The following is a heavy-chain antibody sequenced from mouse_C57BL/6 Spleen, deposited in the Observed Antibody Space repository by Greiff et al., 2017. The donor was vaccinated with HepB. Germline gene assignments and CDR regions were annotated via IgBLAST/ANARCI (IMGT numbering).Heavy chain of an antibody. Sequence: QVQLQQPGAELVMPGASVKLSCKASGYTFTSYWMHWVKQRPGQGLEWIGEIDPSDSYTNYNHKFKGKSTLTVDKSSSTAYMQLSSLTSEDSAVYYCARSYGSSLGDWGQGTSVTVAS. J-gene: IGHJ4*01. V-gene: IGHV1-69*01. CDR2: IDPSDSYT. CDR1: GYTFTSYW. CDR3: ARSYGSSLGD. D-gene: IGHD1-1*01.